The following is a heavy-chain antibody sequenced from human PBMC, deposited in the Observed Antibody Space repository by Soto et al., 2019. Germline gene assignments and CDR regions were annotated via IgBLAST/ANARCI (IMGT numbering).Heavy chain of an antibody. CDR2: ISAYNGNT. V-gene: IGHV1-18*01. D-gene: IGHD2-21*02. J-gene: IGHJ4*02. CDR1: GYTFTNFG. Sequence: QVQLVQSGAGVKKPGASVNVSCKASGYTFTNFGISWVRQAPGQGLEWMGWISAYNGNTNYPQKFQARATMTTDTSTSTAYMEVRSLRFDDTAVYYCARVVTPIHYWCQGTLITVSS. CDR3: ARVVTPIHY.